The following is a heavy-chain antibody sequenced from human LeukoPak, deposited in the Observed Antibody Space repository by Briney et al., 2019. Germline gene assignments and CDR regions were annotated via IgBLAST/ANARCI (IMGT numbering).Heavy chain of an antibody. J-gene: IGHJ5*02. D-gene: IGHD2-2*01. CDR1: GGTFSSYA. V-gene: IGHV1-69*06. CDR2: IIPIFGTA. Sequence: SVKVSCKASGGTFSSYAISWVRQAPGQGLEWMGGIIPIFGTANYAQKFQGRVTITADKSTSTAYMELSSLRSEDTAVYYCARDYIVVVPAAKGSWFDPWGQGTLVTVPS. CDR3: ARDYIVVVPAAKGSWFDP.